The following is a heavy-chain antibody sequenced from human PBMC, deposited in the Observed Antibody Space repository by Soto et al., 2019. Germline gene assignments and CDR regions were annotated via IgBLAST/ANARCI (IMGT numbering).Heavy chain of an antibody. V-gene: IGHV3-72*01. CDR2: TRNKANSHTT. Sequence: GGSLRLSCAASGFTFSDHYMDWVRQAPGKGLEWVGRTRNKANSHTTEYAASVKGRFTISRDDSKNSLYLQMNSLKVEDTAVYYCARATTVTDYWGQGALVTVS. D-gene: IGHD4-17*01. J-gene: IGHJ4*02. CDR3: ARATTVTDY. CDR1: GFTFSDHY.